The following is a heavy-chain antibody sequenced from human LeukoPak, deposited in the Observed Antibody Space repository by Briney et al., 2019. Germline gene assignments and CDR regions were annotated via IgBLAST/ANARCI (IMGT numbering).Heavy chain of an antibody. J-gene: IGHJ6*02. CDR1: GGSISSYY. D-gene: IGHD2-2*01. V-gene: IGHV4-59*08. Sequence: SETLSLTCTVSGGSISSYYWSWIRQPPGKGLEWIGYIYYSGSTNYNPSLKSRVTISVDTSKNQFSLKLSSVTAADTAVYYCARLVPAAAYYYYYYGMDVWGQGTTVTVSS. CDR3: ARLVPAAAYYYYYYGMDV. CDR2: IYYSGST.